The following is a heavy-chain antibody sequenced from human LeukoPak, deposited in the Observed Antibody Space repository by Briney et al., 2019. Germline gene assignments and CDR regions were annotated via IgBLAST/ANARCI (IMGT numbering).Heavy chain of an antibody. CDR2: IFPSGGEI. D-gene: IGHD5-18*01. J-gene: IGHJ4*02. V-gene: IGHV3-23*01. Sequence: PGGSLRLSCAASGFTFSTFAMIWVRQPPGKGLEWVSSIFPSGGEIHYADSVRGRFTISRDNSKSTLSLQMNSLRAEDAAIYYCAKGRTGFSYGYGIDYWGQGTLVTVSS. CDR1: GFTFSTFA. CDR3: AKGRTGFSYGYGIDY.